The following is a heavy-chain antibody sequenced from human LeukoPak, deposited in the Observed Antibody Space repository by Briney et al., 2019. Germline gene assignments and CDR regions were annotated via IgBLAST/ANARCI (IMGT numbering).Heavy chain of an antibody. V-gene: IGHV3-21*01. CDR1: GFTFSSYS. CDR2: ISSSSSYI. D-gene: IGHD1-26*01. Sequence: PGGSLRLSCAASGFTFSSYSMNWVRQAPGKGLEWVSSISSSSSYIYYADSVKGRFTISRDNAKKSLYLQMNSLRAEDTAVYYCARDHVVGGTPQKNGMDVWGQGTTVTVSS. CDR3: ARDHVVGGTPQKNGMDV. J-gene: IGHJ6*02.